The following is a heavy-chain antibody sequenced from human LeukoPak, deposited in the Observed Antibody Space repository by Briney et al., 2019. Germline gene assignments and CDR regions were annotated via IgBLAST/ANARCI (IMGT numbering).Heavy chain of an antibody. D-gene: IGHD3-16*02. Sequence: SETLSLTCTVSGGSISSYYWSWIRQPAGKGLEWIGRIYTSGSTNYNPSLKSRVTMSVDTSKNQFSLKLSSVTAADTAVYYCARHARRGYVWGSYRYFDYWGQGTLVTVSS. CDR2: IYTSGST. CDR1: GGSISSYY. CDR3: ARHARRGYVWGSYRYFDY. V-gene: IGHV4-4*07. J-gene: IGHJ4*02.